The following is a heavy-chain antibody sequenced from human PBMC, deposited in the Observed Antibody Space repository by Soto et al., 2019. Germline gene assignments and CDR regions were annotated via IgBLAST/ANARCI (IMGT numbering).Heavy chain of an antibody. CDR3: ARDGKKYYVFWSGYKPYGMDV. Sequence: ASVKVSCKASGYTFTGYYMHWVRQAPGQELEWMGWINPNSGGTNYAQKFQGWVTMTRDTSISTAYMELSRLRSDDTAVYYCARDGKKYYVFWSGYKPYGMDVWGPGTSVTVSS. CDR1: GYTFTGYY. J-gene: IGHJ6*02. CDR2: INPNSGGT. D-gene: IGHD3-3*01. V-gene: IGHV1-2*04.